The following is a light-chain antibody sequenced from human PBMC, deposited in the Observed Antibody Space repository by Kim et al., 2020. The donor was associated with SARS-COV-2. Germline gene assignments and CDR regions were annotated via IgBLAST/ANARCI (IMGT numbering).Light chain of an antibody. Sequence: DIQMTQSPSSLSASVGDRVTITCRASQAINNHLAWYQQKPGKVPKLLIYAASTLRSGVPSRFSGSGSGTDFTLTISSLQPEDVATYYCQRYYSAPLTFGQGTKVDIK. V-gene: IGKV1-27*01. CDR3: QRYYSAPLT. CDR1: QAINNH. J-gene: IGKJ1*01. CDR2: AAS.